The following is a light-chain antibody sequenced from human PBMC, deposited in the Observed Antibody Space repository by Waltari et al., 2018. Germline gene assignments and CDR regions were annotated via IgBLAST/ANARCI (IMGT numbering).Light chain of an antibody. V-gene: IGKV3-20*01. CDR2: AAS. CDR3: QQYGNSGS. Sequence: IVLTQSPGTLSLSAGETATLSCRASQTVTRSYLTWYQHKPGQAPRLLIYAASSRASGVPDRFSGSGSGTEFTLTISRLEPEDFAVYYCQQYGNSGSFGPGTTVDI. J-gene: IGKJ3*01. CDR1: QTVTRSY.